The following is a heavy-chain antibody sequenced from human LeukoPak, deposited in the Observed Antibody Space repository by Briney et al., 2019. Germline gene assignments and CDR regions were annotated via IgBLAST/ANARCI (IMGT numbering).Heavy chain of an antibody. D-gene: IGHD2-2*01. CDR3: ARAPITSPFYFDY. CDR1: GFAFDEHG. Sequence: PGGSLRLSCTASGFAFDEHGMSWLRQVPGKGLEWVSGINWSGGSKGYADTLRGRFTISRDNATNSLYLQMDSLRAEDTALYYCARAPITSPFYFDYWGQGTLVTVSS. CDR2: INWSGGSK. V-gene: IGHV3-20*04. J-gene: IGHJ4*02.